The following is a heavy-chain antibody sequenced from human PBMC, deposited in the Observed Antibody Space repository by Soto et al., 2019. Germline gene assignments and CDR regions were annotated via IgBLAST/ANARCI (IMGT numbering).Heavy chain of an antibody. CDR1: GFTFSTYT. J-gene: IGHJ4*02. Sequence: EVQLVESGGGLVKPGGSLRLSCAASGFTFSTYTMNWVRQAPGKGLEWVASISSSSSYIYYADSVKGRFTMSRDNGKNTLYLHKNSLRAEDMAVYYCERYYYGSGTQFDYWGQGTLVTVSS. D-gene: IGHD3-10*01. CDR2: ISSSSSYI. CDR3: ERYYYGSGTQFDY. V-gene: IGHV3-21*01.